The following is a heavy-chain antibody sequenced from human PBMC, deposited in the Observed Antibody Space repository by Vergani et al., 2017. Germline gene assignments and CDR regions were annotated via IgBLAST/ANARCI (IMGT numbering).Heavy chain of an antibody. CDR3: ARDLVGGSYPDY. D-gene: IGHD1-26*01. CDR1: GFTFRHYY. J-gene: IGHJ4*02. CDR2: ISSSGNDR. Sequence: QVQLVESGGDLVKPGGSLRLSCTASGFTFRHYYMTWIRQAPGKGLEWISHISSSGNDRFYADSVKGRFTISRDNAKNSLYLQMNSLRAEDTAVYYCARDLVGGSYPDYWGQGTLVTVSS. V-gene: IGHV3-11*04.